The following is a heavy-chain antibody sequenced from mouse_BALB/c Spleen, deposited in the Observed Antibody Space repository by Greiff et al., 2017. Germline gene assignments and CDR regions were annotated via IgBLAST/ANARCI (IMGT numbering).Heavy chain of an antibody. D-gene: IGHD2-3*01. CDR3: GRSDDGYYGNFDY. J-gene: IGHJ2*01. V-gene: IGHV1-37*01. CDR2: INPYNGDT. CDR1: GYSFTGYF. Sequence: EVKLQESGPELVKPGASVKISCKASGYSFTGYFMNWVKQSHGKSLEWIGRINPYNGDTFYNQKFEGKATLTVDKSSSTAHMELLSLTSEDSAVYYCGRSDDGYYGNFDYWGQGTTLTVSS.